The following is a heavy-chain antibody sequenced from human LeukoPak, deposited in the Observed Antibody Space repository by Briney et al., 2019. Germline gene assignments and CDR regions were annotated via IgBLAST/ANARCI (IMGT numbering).Heavy chain of an antibody. D-gene: IGHD6-13*01. CDR3: ARGHKQQLVRSWFDP. CDR2: IYYVGSI. CDR1: GGSISRYY. Sequence: SETLSLTCTVSGGSISRYYWSWIRQPPGKGLEWIGYIYYVGSIHYNPSLKSRVTISVDTSKNQFSLKLSSVTAADTAVYYCARGHKQQLVRSWFDPWGQGTLVTVSS. J-gene: IGHJ5*02. V-gene: IGHV4-59*12.